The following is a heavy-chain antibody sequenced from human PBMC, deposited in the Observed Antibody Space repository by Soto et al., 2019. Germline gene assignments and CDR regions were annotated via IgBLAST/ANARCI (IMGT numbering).Heavy chain of an antibody. Sequence: QVQLVESGGGVVQPGRSLRLSCAASGFTFSSYCMHWVRQAPGKGLEWVAVISYDGSNKYYADSVKGRFTISRDNSKNTLYLQMNSLRAEDTAVYYSASGEDYGDYVPDYYYGMDVWGQGTTVTVSS. J-gene: IGHJ6*02. CDR3: ASGEDYGDYVPDYYYGMDV. CDR1: GFTFSSYC. D-gene: IGHD4-17*01. CDR2: ISYDGSNK. V-gene: IGHV3-30*03.